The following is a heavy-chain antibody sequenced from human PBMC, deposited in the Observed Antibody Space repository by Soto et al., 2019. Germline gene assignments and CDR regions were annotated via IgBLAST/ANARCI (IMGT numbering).Heavy chain of an antibody. V-gene: IGHV4-31*03. CDR2: IYYSGTT. Sequence: SETLSLTCTVSGGSISSGGYYWGWIRQHPGKGLEWIGYIYYSGTTYYNPSLKSRVTISVDTSKNQFSLKLSSVSAADTAQYYCARCSLVVVPAPGFDPWGRGTLVTVSS. CDR3: ARCSLVVVPAPGFDP. J-gene: IGHJ5*02. D-gene: IGHD2-2*01. CDR1: GGSISSGGYY.